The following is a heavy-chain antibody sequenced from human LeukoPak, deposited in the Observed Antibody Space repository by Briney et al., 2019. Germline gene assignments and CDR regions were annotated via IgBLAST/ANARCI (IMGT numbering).Heavy chain of an antibody. Sequence: ASVKVSCKASGYTFTSYYMHWVRQAPGQGLEWMGWINPNSGATNYAEKFQGRVTMTRDTSIRTAYMELSRLRSDDTAVYYCATGLTKLLVAFDIWGQGTMVTVSS. D-gene: IGHD2/OR15-2a*01. CDR3: ATGLTKLLVAFDI. V-gene: IGHV1-2*02. CDR2: INPNSGAT. J-gene: IGHJ3*02. CDR1: GYTFTSYY.